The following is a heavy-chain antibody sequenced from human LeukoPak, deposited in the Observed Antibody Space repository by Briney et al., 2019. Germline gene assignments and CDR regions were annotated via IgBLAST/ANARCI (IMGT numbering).Heavy chain of an antibody. V-gene: IGHV3-15*01. Sequence: GGSLRLSCTASGITFRNASMSWVRQAPGKGLEWVGRIRSKTNGGTTDYAAPVKGRFTISRDDSKNTLYLQMNSLTTEDTAVYFCAHRDTTMVSVDYWGQGTLVTVSS. CDR2: IRSKTNGGTT. CDR3: AHRDTTMVSVDY. CDR1: GITFRNAS. J-gene: IGHJ4*02. D-gene: IGHD5-18*01.